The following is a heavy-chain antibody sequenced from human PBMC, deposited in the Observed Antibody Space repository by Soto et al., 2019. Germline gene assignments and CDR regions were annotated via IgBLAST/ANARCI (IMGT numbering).Heavy chain of an antibody. J-gene: IGHJ4*02. CDR1: GFIFSAYV. CDR3: ARDLKRLKFVDIDY. V-gene: IGHV3-30*03. D-gene: IGHD3-16*01. CDR2: ISHDEDYI. Sequence: QVQLVESGGGVVQPGKSLRLSCAASGFIFSAYVMHWVRQAPGKGLEWVAMISHDEDYIYYADSVKGRFTISRDNSKNTLLLEMSNLKTEDTAMYYCARDLKRLKFVDIDYWGQGTLVTVSS.